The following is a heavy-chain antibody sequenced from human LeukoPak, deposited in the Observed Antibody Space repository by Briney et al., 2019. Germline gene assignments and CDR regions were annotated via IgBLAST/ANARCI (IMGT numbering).Heavy chain of an antibody. CDR3: ARYSNYGGPDY. J-gene: IGHJ4*02. CDR2: ISGSGGST. V-gene: IGHV3-23*01. D-gene: IGHD4-11*01. Sequence: GGSLRLSCAASGFTFSSYAMSWVRQAPGKGLEWVSAISGSGGSTYYADSVQGRFTISRDNAKNSLYLQMNSLRAEDTAVYYCARYSNYGGPDYWGQGTLVTVSS. CDR1: GFTFSSYA.